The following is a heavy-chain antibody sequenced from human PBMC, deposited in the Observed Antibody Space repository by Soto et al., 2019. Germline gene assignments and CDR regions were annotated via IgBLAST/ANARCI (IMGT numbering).Heavy chain of an antibody. CDR3: ARDLGGMDV. V-gene: IGHV1-3*01. J-gene: IGHJ6*02. CDR2: FNGNNGNT. Sequence: GASVKVSCKASGYTFTSYYMHWVRQAPGQRLEWMGWFNGNNGNTRYSENFQGRVTITRDTSASTAYMELSSLRSEDTAVYYCARDLGGMDVWGQGTTVTVSS. CDR1: GYTFTSYY. D-gene: IGHD7-27*01.